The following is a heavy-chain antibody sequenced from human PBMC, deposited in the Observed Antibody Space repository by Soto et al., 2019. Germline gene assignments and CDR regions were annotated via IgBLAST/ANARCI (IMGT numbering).Heavy chain of an antibody. D-gene: IGHD3-22*01. J-gene: IGHJ6*02. CDR2: ISYDGSKK. Sequence: QVQLVESGGGVVQPGRSLRLSCATSGFTFSSHGMHWVRQAPGKGLEWVAVISYDGSKKHYADSVKGRFTISRDNSKNTLYLQVNSLRPEDTALYYCAKDYYDSSGYHYLGDYSHYYGMDVWGPGTTVTVSS. V-gene: IGHV3-30*18. CDR1: GFTFSSHG. CDR3: AKDYYDSSGYHYLGDYSHYYGMDV.